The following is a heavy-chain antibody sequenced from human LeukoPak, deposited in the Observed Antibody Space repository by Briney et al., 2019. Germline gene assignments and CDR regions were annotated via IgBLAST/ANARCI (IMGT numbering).Heavy chain of an antibody. CDR2: FKTNSGQV. CDR3: ARSIPDYTRFDY. V-gene: IGHV3-23*01. CDR1: GFTFSAYA. D-gene: IGHD2-2*02. J-gene: IGHJ4*02. Sequence: GGSLRLSCVASGFTFSAYAMNWVRLAPGKGLEWVSTFKTNSGQVYYAESVRGRFTISRDNSKNTVYLQMSSLRAEDTALYYCARSIPDYTRFDYWGQGALVTVSP.